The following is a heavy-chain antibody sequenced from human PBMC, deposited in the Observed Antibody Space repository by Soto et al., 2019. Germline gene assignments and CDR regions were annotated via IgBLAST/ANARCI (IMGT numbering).Heavy chain of an antibody. CDR2: IYWDDDK. D-gene: IGHD2-15*01. Sequence: QITLKESGPTLVKPTQTLTLTCTFSGFSLSTSGVGVGWIRQPPGKALEWLALIYWDDDKRYSPSLKSRLTLTKDXXKXQXXLTMTNMDPVDTATYYCAHALGYCSGGSCLGAFDIWGQGTMVTVSS. CDR3: AHALGYCSGGSCLGAFDI. CDR1: GFSLSTSGVG. J-gene: IGHJ3*02. V-gene: IGHV2-5*02.